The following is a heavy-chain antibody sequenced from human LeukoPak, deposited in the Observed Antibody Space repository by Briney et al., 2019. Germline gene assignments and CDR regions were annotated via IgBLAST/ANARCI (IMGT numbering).Heavy chain of an antibody. Sequence: GGSLRLSCAASGFTFSSNGMHWVRQAPSKGLEWVAVIWTDGSAKYYADSVKGRFTISRDNSQNILFLQMNSLSAEDTAVYYCARRSSGTSAFDIWGQGTLVTVSS. CDR1: GFTFSSNG. CDR3: ARRSSGTSAFDI. V-gene: IGHV3-33*01. J-gene: IGHJ3*02. D-gene: IGHD1-26*01. CDR2: IWTDGSAK.